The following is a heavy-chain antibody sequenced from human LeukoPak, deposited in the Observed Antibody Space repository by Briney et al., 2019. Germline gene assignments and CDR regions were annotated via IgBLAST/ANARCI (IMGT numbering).Heavy chain of an antibody. V-gene: IGHV3-23*01. CDR2: ISGSGDNT. Sequence: GGSLRLSCAASGFSFSSYAMSWVRRAPGKGLEWVSAISGSGDNTYYVDSVKGRFTISRDNSKNTLYLQLNSLRAEDTAVYYCVKDRATGYSYQYFFDYWGQGTLVTVSS. CDR3: VKDRATGYSYQYFFDY. J-gene: IGHJ4*02. CDR1: GFSFSSYA. D-gene: IGHD5-18*01.